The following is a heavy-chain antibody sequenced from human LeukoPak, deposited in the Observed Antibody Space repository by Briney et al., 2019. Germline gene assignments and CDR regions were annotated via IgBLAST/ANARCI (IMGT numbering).Heavy chain of an antibody. CDR1: GGSISSSSYY. Sequence: SETLSLTCTVSGGSISSSSYYWGWIRQPPGKGLEWIGSIYYSGSTYYNPSLKSRVTISVDTSKNQFSLKLSSVTAADTAVYYCARAYSNYEGIDYWGQGTLVTVSS. J-gene: IGHJ4*02. V-gene: IGHV4-39*07. D-gene: IGHD4-11*01. CDR3: ARAYSNYEGIDY. CDR2: IYYSGST.